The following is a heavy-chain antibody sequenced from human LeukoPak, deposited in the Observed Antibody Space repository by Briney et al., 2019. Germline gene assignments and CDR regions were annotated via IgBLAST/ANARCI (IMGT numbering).Heavy chain of an antibody. V-gene: IGHV3-23*01. D-gene: IGHD1-14*01. CDR2: IRADAITT. CDR3: ARDRSPERRYIDY. CDR1: GFTFSHHG. Sequence: GGSLRLSCAASGFTFSHHGMNWVRQAPGKGLESVSGIRADAITTYYADSVKGRFTISRDNSKNTLHLQMNSLRAEDTAVYYCARDRSPERRYIDYWGQGTLVTVSS. J-gene: IGHJ4*02.